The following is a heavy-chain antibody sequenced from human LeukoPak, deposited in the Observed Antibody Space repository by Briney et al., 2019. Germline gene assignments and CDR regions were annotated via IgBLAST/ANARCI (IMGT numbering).Heavy chain of an antibody. CDR3: VRDQELFDY. J-gene: IGHJ4*02. V-gene: IGHV6-1*01. CDR1: GDSVSSNNAA. Sequence: SQTLSLTCAISGDSVSSNNAAWNWIRQSPSRGLEWLGRTYYRSKWYYDYGVSVKSRITIIPDTSKNQFSLHLNSVTPEDTALHYCVRDQELFDYWGQGTLVTVSS. D-gene: IGHD1-7*01. CDR2: TYYRSKWYY.